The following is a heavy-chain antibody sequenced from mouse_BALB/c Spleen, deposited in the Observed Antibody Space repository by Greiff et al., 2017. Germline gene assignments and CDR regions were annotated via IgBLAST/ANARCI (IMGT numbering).Heavy chain of an antibody. CDR2: ISSGGSYT. J-gene: IGHJ3*01. V-gene: IGHV5-6*01. D-gene: IGHD2-4*01. Sequence: EVKLMESGGDLVKPGGSLKLPCAASGFTFSSYGMSWVRQTPDKRLEWVATISSGGSYTYYPDSVKGRFTISRDNAKNTLYLQMSSLKSEDTAMYYCARQHMITTEGFAYWGQGTLVTVSA. CDR1: GFTFSSYG. CDR3: ARQHMITTEGFAY.